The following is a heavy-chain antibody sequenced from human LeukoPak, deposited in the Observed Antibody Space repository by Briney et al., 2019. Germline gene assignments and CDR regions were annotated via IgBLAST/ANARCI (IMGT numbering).Heavy chain of an antibody. CDR3: ARAHGQQLIYCYGMDV. CDR1: GDSVSSNSAA. V-gene: IGHV6-1*01. CDR2: TYYRSKWYN. D-gene: IGHD6-13*01. Sequence: PSQTLSLTCAISGDSVSSNSAAWNWIRQSPSRGLEWLGRTYYRSKWYNDYAVSVKSRITINPDTSKNQFSLQLNSVTPEDTAVYYCARAHGQQLIYCYGMDVWGKGTTVTVSS. J-gene: IGHJ6*04.